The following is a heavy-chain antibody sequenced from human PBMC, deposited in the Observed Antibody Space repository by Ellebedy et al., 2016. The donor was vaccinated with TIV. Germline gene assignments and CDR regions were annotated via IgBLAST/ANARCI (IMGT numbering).Heavy chain of an antibody. CDR2: IYYGGST. V-gene: IGHV4-39*01. CDR1: GGSIISSSYY. J-gene: IGHJ4*02. D-gene: IGHD6-13*01. CDR3: ALRSTAAATGIDY. Sequence: MPSETLSLTCTVSGGSIISSSYYWGWIRQPPGKGLEWLGTIYYGGSTYYNPSLKSRVTISVDTSKNQISLKLTSVTAADTAVYYCALRSTAAATGIDYWGQGTLVAVSS.